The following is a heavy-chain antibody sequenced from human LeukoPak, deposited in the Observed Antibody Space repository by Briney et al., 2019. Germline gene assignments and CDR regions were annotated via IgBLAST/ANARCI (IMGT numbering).Heavy chain of an antibody. CDR2: IIPILGIA. J-gene: IGHJ3*02. D-gene: IGHD3-3*02. CDR1: GGTFSSYA. CDR3: ARAHFPSLGTDDAFDI. V-gene: IGHV1-69*04. Sequence: SVKVSCKASGGTFSSYAISWVRQAPGQGLEWMGRIIPILGIANYAQKFQGRVTITADKSTSTAYMELSSLRSEDTAVYYCARAHFPSLGTDDAFDIWGQGTTVTVSS.